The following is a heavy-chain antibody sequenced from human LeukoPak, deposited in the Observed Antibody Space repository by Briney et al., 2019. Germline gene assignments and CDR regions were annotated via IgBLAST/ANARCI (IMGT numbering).Heavy chain of an antibody. D-gene: IGHD2-2*02. CDR3: AKDVWYQMLYSGGYMDV. CDR2: IRYDGSNK. J-gene: IGHJ6*03. CDR1: GFTFSNYG. V-gene: IGHV3-30*02. Sequence: GGSLRLSCAASGFTFSNYGMHWVRQAPGKGREGVAFIRYDGSNKYYGDSVKGRFTISRDNSKNTLYLLMNSLRAEDTAVYYCAKDVWYQMLYSGGYMDVWGKGTTVTVSS.